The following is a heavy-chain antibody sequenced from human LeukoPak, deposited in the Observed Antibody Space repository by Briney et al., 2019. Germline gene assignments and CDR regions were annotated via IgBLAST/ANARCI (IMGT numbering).Heavy chain of an antibody. CDR2: IRGKAYGRTT. D-gene: IGHD6-13*01. V-gene: IGHV3-49*01. CDR3: TRGVAAAGHGRWFDT. Sequence: GGSLRLSCTAPGFTFGDYAMSWFRQAPGKGLGWVGFIRGKAYGRTTEYAASVKGRFTISRDGSKSIAYLQMNSLKTEDTAVYYCTRGVAAAGHGRWFDTWGQGTLVTVSS. CDR1: GFTFGDYA. J-gene: IGHJ5*02.